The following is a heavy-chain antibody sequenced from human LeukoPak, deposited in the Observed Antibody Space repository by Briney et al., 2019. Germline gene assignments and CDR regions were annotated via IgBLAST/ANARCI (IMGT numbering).Heavy chain of an antibody. D-gene: IGHD6-19*01. J-gene: IGHJ4*02. Sequence: GGSLRLSCAASGFKFSDYSMNWVRQVPGKGLEWVATSSAFSTYVYYPDSVKGRFTVSRDNARNSVYLQLDSLRDEDTALYFCARASYWFESSGHPQHYYFDYWGQGTMVVLSS. CDR2: SSAFSTYV. CDR1: GFKFSDYS. CDR3: ARASYWFESSGHPQHYYFDY. V-gene: IGHV3-21*01.